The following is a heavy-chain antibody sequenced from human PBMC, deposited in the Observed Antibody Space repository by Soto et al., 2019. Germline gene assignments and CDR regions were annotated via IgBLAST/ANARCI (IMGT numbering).Heavy chain of an antibody. Sequence: ASVKVSCKASGYTFTGCYMHWVRQAPGQGLEWMGWINPNSGGTNYAQKFQGRVTMTRDTSISTAYMELSRLRYDDTAVHYCARRARGYIYAVDYWGQGTLVTVSS. D-gene: IGHD5-18*01. CDR2: INPNSGGT. CDR3: ARRARGYIYAVDY. V-gene: IGHV1-2*02. J-gene: IGHJ4*02. CDR1: GYTFTGCY.